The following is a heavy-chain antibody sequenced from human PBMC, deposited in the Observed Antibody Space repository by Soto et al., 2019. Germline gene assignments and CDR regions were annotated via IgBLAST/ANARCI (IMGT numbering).Heavy chain of an antibody. Sequence: QVQLVESGGGVVQPGRSLRLSCAASGFTFSSYGMHWVRQAPGKGLEWVAVIWYDGSNKYYADSVKGRFTISRDNSKNLLYLQMDGLGAGGTAVYYCAHDKGYWGQGTVVTVSS. CDR2: IWYDGSNK. D-gene: IGHD3-22*01. CDR3: AHDKGY. CDR1: GFTFSSYG. J-gene: IGHJ4*02. V-gene: IGHV3-33*01.